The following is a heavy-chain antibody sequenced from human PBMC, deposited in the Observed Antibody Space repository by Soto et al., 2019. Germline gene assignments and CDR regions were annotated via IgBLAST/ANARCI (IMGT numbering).Heavy chain of an antibody. CDR2: INHSGST. V-gene: IGHV4-34*01. D-gene: IGHD3-22*01. Sequence: SETLSLTCAVYGGSFSGYYWSWIRQPPGKGLEWIGEINHSGSTNYNPSLKSRVTISVDTPKNQFSLKLSSVTAADTAVYYCASYYDSSGYYAYYFDYWGQGTLVTVSS. J-gene: IGHJ4*02. CDR1: GGSFSGYY. CDR3: ASYYDSSGYYAYYFDY.